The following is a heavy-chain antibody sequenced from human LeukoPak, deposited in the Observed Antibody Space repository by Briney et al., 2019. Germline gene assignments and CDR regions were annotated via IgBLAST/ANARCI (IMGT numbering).Heavy chain of an antibody. V-gene: IGHV3-23*01. CDR3: AKVPNSGSYYYFDY. Sequence: GGSLRLSCAASGFTFSSYAMSWARQAPGKGLEWVSAIRGNGADTYYADSVKGRFTISRDNSKNTLYLQMNSLRAEDTAVYYCAKVPNSGSYYYFDYWGQGALVTVSS. D-gene: IGHD1-26*01. CDR2: IRGNGADT. CDR1: GFTFSSYA. J-gene: IGHJ4*02.